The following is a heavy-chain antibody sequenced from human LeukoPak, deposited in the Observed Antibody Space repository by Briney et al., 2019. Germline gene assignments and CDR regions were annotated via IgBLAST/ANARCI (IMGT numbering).Heavy chain of an antibody. CDR3: AWSSGYYRRYFDY. J-gene: IGHJ4*02. CDR1: GGSISSSNW. V-gene: IGHV4-4*02. CDR2: IYHSGST. Sequence: PSETLSLTCAVSGGSISSSNWWSWVRQPPGKGLEWIGEIYHSGSTNYNPSLKSRVTISVDKSKNQFSLKLSSVTAADTAVYYCAWSSGYYRRYFDYWGQGTLGTVSS. D-gene: IGHD3-22*01.